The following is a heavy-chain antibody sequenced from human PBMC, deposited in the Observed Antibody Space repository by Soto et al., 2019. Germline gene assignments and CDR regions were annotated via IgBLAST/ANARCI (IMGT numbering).Heavy chain of an antibody. D-gene: IGHD3-22*01. CDR2: VYYSGST. CDR1: GVSIHNSHSF. CDR3: ARQTSYYYDSSGYYYYFDY. V-gene: IGHV4-39*01. J-gene: IGHJ4*02. Sequence: ASETLSLTCAVSGVSIHNSHSFWGWIRQPPGKGLEFIANVYYSGSTYYNPSLKSRVTISVDTSKNQFSLKLSSVTAADTAVYYCARQTSYYYDSSGYYYYFDYWGQGTLVTVSS.